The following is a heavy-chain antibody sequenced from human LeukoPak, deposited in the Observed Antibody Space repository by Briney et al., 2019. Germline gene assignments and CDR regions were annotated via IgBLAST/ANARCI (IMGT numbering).Heavy chain of an antibody. D-gene: IGHD3-3*01. CDR2: MNPNSGNT. CDR1: GYTFTSYD. V-gene: IGHV1-8*01. J-gene: IGHJ4*02. CDR3: ARRAYYDFWSGYYIFDY. Sequence: GASVKVSCKASGYTFTSYDINWVRQATGQGLEWMGWMNPNSGNTGYAQKFQGRVTMTRNTSISTAYMELSSLRSEDTAVYYCARRAYYDFWSGYYIFDYWGQGTLVTVSS.